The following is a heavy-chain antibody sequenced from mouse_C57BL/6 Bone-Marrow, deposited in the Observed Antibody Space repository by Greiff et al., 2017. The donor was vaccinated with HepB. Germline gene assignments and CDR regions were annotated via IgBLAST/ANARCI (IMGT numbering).Heavy chain of an antibody. CDR1: GYSITSGYY. CDR3: ARGLLRPHFDY. J-gene: IGHJ2*01. D-gene: IGHD1-2*01. V-gene: IGHV3-6*01. Sequence: DVKLVESGPGLVKPSQSLSLTCSVTGYSITSGYYWNWIRQFPGNKLEWMGYISYDGSNNYNPSLKNRISITRDTSKNQFFLKLNSVTTEDTATYYCARGLLRPHFDYWGQGTTLTVSS. CDR2: ISYDGSN.